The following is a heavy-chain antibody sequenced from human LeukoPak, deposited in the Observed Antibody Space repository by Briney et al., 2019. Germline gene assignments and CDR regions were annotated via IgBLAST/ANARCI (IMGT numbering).Heavy chain of an antibody. J-gene: IGHJ2*01. CDR3: AKGGYTYGYGGYFDL. CDR2: ISYDGGNK. Sequence: GGSLRLSCAASGFTFSNYGMHWVRQAPGKGLECVAGISYDGGNKYYADSVKGRFTISRDNSKNTLDLQMSSLRAEDSAVYYCAKGGYTYGYGGYFDLWGRGTLVTVSS. V-gene: IGHV3-30*18. CDR1: GFTFSNYG. D-gene: IGHD5-18*01.